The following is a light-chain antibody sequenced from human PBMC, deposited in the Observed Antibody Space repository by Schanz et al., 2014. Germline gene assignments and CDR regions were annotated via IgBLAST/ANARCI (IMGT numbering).Light chain of an antibody. CDR2: DVS. CDR1: SSDVGGYNF. J-gene: IGLJ3*02. CDR3: QSYDSSLSAWV. V-gene: IGLV2-14*03. Sequence: QSALTQPASVSGSPGQSITISCTGTSSDVGGYNFVSWYQQHPGKAPKVIIYDVSNRPSGVSNRFSGSKSDVTASLTISGLQAEDEADYYCQSYDSSLSAWVFGGGTKVTVL.